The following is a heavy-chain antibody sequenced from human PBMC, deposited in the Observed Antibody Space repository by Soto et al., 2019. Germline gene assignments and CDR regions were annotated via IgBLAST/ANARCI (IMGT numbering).Heavy chain of an antibody. Sequence: LILSCAASGFTFSNYAMSLARQAPGNGLQWVSASSGTGSRTYHADSVKGRFTISRDNSRNMLYLQMNSLKAEDTAVYYCAKDTTIFGVVPFDYWGQGTLVTVSS. V-gene: IGHV3-23*01. CDR3: AKDTTIFGVVPFDY. J-gene: IGHJ4*02. CDR1: GFTFSNYA. CDR2: SSGTGSRT. D-gene: IGHD3-3*01.